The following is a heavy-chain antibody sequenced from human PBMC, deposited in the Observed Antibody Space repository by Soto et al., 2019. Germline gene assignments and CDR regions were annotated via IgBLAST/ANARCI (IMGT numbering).Heavy chain of an antibody. CDR1: GYTFTRYT. CDR3: ARGIATGQLYP. D-gene: IGHD2-2*01. CDR2: INPDNGNT. Sequence: QVQLVQAGAEVKKPGASVKISCKASGYTFTRYTMNWVRQAPGQRLEWMGWINPDNGNTKSSQKFQDRVIITRDTSASTADMDLSSLRSEDTAVYYCARGIATGQLYPWGQGTLVTVSS. J-gene: IGHJ5*02. V-gene: IGHV1-3*01.